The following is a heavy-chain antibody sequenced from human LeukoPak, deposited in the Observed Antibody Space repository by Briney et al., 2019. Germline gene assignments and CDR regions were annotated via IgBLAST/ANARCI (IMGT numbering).Heavy chain of an antibody. V-gene: IGHV3-30*04. CDR2: ISYDGTDK. CDR3: ASPNSMAGTHYFHY. D-gene: IGHD6-19*01. J-gene: IGHJ4*02. Sequence: GGSLRPSCAASGSTFTTFPMHWVRQPPGKGLEWVAVISYDGTDKYYADSVKGRFTISRDNSKSTLYLQMDSLRAEDTAVYYCASPNSMAGTHYFHYWGQGTLVTVSS. CDR1: GSTFTTFP.